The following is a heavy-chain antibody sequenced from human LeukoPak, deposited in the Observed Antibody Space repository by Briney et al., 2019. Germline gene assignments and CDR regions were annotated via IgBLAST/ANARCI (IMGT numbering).Heavy chain of an antibody. J-gene: IGHJ6*03. D-gene: IGHD6-13*01. CDR1: GYTFTGYY. CDR3: ARGYSSSWWNYYYYMDV. CDR2: INPNSGGT. V-gene: IGHV1-2*02. Sequence: ASVKVSCRASGYTFTGYYMHWVRQAPGQGLEWMGWINPNSGGTNYAQKFQGRVTMTRDTSISTAYMELSRLRSDDTAVYYCARGYSSSWWNYYYYMDVWGQGTLVIVSS.